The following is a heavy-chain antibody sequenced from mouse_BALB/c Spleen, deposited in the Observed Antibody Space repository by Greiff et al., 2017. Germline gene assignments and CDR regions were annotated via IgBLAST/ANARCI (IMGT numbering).Heavy chain of an antibody. CDR2: IRSKSNNYAT. D-gene: IGHD1-1*01. Sequence: EVKLMESGGGLVQPKGSLKLSCAASGFTFNTYAMHWVCQAPGKGLEWVARIRSKSNNYATYYADSVKDRFTISRDDSQSMLYLQMNNLKTEDTAMYYCVREGYYGSYFDYWGQGTTLTVSS. CDR1: GFTFNTYA. CDR3: VREGYYGSYFDY. V-gene: IGHV10-3*03. J-gene: IGHJ2*01.